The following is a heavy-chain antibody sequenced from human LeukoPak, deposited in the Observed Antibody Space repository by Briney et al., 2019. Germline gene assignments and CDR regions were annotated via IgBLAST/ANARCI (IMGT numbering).Heavy chain of an antibody. D-gene: IGHD3-3*01. J-gene: IGHJ4*02. V-gene: IGHV1-69*06. CDR2: IIPIFGTA. CDR3: AREALEALDY. CDR1: GGTFSSYA. Sequence: SVKVSCKASGGTFSSYAISWVRQAPGQGLEWMGGIIPIFGTANYAQKFQGRVTITADKSTSTAYMELSSLRSEDTAVHYCAREALEALDYWGQGTLVTVSS.